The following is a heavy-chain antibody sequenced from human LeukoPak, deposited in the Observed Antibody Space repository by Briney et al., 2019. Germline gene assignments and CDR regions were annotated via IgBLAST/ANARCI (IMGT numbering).Heavy chain of an antibody. V-gene: IGHV1-18*03. Sequence: EASVKVSCKASGYTFTSYGISWVRQAPGQGLEWMGWISAYNGNTNYAQKLRGRVTMTTDTSTSTAYMELRSLRSEDMAEYYCARGQLDTEFDYWGQGTLVTVSS. J-gene: IGHJ4*02. CDR3: ARGQLDTEFDY. CDR2: ISAYNGNT. CDR1: GYTFTSYG. D-gene: IGHD6-13*01.